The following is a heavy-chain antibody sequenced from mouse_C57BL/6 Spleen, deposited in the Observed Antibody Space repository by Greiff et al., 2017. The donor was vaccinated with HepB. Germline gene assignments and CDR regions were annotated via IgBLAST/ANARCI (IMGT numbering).Heavy chain of an antibody. CDR1: GYSFTDYN. CDR3: ARYYGSSDWYFDV. J-gene: IGHJ1*03. D-gene: IGHD1-1*01. Sequence: VQLKESGPELVKPGASVKISCKASGYSFTDYNMNWVKQSNGKSLEWIGVINPNYGTTSYNQKFKGKATLTVDQSSSTAYRQLNSLTSEDSAVYYCARYYGSSDWYFDVWGTGTTVTVSS. CDR2: INPNYGTT. V-gene: IGHV1-39*01.